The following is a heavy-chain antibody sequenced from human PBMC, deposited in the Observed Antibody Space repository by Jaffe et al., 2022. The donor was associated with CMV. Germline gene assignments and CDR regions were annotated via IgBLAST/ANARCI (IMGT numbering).Heavy chain of an antibody. Sequence: EVQLVESGGGLVQPGRSLRLSCAASGFTFDDYAMHWVRQAPGKGLEWVSGISWNSGSIGYADSVKGRFTISRDNAKNSLYLQMNSLRAEDTALYYCAKAGSKASRENWFDPWGQGTLVTVSS. D-gene: IGHD2-15*01. J-gene: IGHJ5*02. CDR2: ISWNSGSI. CDR1: GFTFDDYA. CDR3: AKAGSKASRENWFDP. V-gene: IGHV3-9*01.